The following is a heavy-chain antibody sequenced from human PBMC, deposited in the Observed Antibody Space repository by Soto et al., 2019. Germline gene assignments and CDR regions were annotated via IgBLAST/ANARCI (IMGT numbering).Heavy chain of an antibody. CDR3: ARNKKPYGYYYGMDL. CDR2: ISSSSSYI. Sequence: EVQLVESGGGLVKPGGSLRLSCAASGFTFSSYSMNWVRQAPGKGLEWVSSISSSSSYIYYADSVKGRFTISRDNAKNSLYLQMNSLRAEDTAVYYCARNKKPYGYYYGMDLWGQGTTVTVSS. J-gene: IGHJ6*02. V-gene: IGHV3-21*01. CDR1: GFTFSSYS. D-gene: IGHD2-21*01.